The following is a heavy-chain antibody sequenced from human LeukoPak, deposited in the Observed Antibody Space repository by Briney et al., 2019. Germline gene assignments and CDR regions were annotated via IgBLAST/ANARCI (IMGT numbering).Heavy chain of an antibody. J-gene: IGHJ4*02. CDR2: MNPNSGNT. Sequence: GSVKVSCKASGYTFTSYDINWVRQATGQGLEWVGWMNPNSGNTGYAQKFQGRVTMTRNTSISTAYMELSSLRSEDTAVYYCARSPKGELRDSGYDHGFDYWGQGTLVTVSS. CDR1: GYTFTSYD. V-gene: IGHV1-8*01. CDR3: ARSPKGELRDSGYDHGFDY. D-gene: IGHD5-12*01.